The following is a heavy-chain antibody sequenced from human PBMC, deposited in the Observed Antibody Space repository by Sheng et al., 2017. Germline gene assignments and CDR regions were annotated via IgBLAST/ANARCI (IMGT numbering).Heavy chain of an antibody. Sequence: QVQLVESGGGVVQPGRSLRLSCAASGFTFSSYAMHWVRQAPGKGLEWVAVISYDGSNKYYADSVKGRFTISRDNSKNTLYLQMNSLRAEDTAVYYCAREYSSSYIYWGQGTLV. J-gene: IGHJ4*02. V-gene: IGHV3-30*01. CDR3: AREYSSSYIY. CDR2: ISYDGSNK. D-gene: IGHD6-6*01. CDR1: GFTFSSYA.